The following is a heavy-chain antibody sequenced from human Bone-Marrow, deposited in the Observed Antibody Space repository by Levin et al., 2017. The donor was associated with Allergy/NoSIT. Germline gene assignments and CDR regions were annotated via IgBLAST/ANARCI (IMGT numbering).Heavy chain of an antibody. D-gene: IGHD2-15*01. Sequence: GGSLRLSCAASGFTFSSYAMHWVRQAPGKGLEWVAVISYDGSNKYYADSVKGRFTISRDNSKNTLYLQMNSLRAEDTAVYYCARALIIVVKMDVWGQGTTVTVSS. CDR2: ISYDGSNK. J-gene: IGHJ6*02. CDR1: GFTFSSYA. CDR3: ARALIIVVKMDV. V-gene: IGHV3-30*04.